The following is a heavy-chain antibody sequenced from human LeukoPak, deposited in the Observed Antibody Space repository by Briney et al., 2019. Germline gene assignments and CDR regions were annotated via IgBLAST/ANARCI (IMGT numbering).Heavy chain of an antibody. CDR2: IYYSGST. CDR1: GGSISSYY. Sequence: SETLSLTCTVSGGSISSYYWSWIRQPPGKGLEGIGYIYYSGSTNYNPSLTSRGTISVDPSKNQFSLKLSSVTAADTAVYYCARENDYGDHVWFDPWGQGTLVTVSS. CDR3: ARENDYGDHVWFDP. V-gene: IGHV4-59*01. J-gene: IGHJ5*02. D-gene: IGHD4-17*01.